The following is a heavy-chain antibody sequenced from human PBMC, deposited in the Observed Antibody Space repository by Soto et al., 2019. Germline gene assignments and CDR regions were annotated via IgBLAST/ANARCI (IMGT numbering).Heavy chain of an antibody. CDR3: ARQRAGTILWYYYYGMDV. CDR1: GYSFTSYW. V-gene: IGHV5-51*01. D-gene: IGHD1-1*01. J-gene: IGHJ6*02. Sequence: PGESLKISCKGSGYSFTSYWIGWVRQMPGKGLEWMGIIYPGDSDTRYSPSFQGQVTISADKSISTAYLQWSSLKASDTAMYYCARQRAGTILWYYYYGMDVWGQGTTVTVSS. CDR2: IYPGDSDT.